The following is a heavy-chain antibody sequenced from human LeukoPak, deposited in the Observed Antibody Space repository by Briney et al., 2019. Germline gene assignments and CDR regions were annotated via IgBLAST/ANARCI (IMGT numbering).Heavy chain of an antibody. CDR3: ARSSGWYRGGYFDY. CDR2: ISDTGNT. D-gene: IGHD6-19*01. V-gene: IGHV3-23*01. Sequence: GGSLRLSCAASGFTLSSYAMSWVRQAPGKGLEWVSAISDTGNTYHADSVKGRFTISRDSSKNTLFLQMNSLRAEDTAVYYCARSSGWYRGGYFDYWGQGTLVTVSS. J-gene: IGHJ4*02. CDR1: GFTLSSYA.